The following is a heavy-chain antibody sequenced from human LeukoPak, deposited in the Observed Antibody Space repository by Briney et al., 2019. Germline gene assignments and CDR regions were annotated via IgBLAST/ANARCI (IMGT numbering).Heavy chain of an antibody. CDR2: IYYSGST. CDR3: ARGSRGPVVPAAIRRTHWFDP. J-gene: IGHJ5*02. V-gene: IGHV4-30-4*01. CDR1: GGSISSGDYY. D-gene: IGHD2-2*01. Sequence: SETLSLTCTVSGGSISSGDYYWSWIRQPPGKGLEWIGYIYYSGSTYYNPSLKSRVTISVVTSKNQFSLKLSSVTAADTAVYYCARGSRGPVVPAAIRRTHWFDPWGQGTLVTVSS.